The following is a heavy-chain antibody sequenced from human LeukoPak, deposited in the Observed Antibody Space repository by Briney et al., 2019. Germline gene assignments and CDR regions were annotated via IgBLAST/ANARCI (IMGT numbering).Heavy chain of an antibody. D-gene: IGHD2-15*01. CDR1: GFTFSDYG. V-gene: IGHV3-23*01. Sequence: GGSLRLSCAASGFTFSDYGMSWVRQAPGKGLEWVSSISSTGGTTYYADSVKGRFTISRDNSKNTLFLQVNSLRAEDTAIYYCAKNGDRGAYCSGGSCYPYYNYYMDVWGKGTTVTISS. CDR2: ISSTGGTT. CDR3: AKNGDRGAYCSGGSCYPYYNYYMDV. J-gene: IGHJ6*03.